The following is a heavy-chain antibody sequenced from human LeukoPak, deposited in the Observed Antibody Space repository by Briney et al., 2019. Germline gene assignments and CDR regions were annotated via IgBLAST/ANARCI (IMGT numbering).Heavy chain of an antibody. J-gene: IGHJ5*02. Sequence: GGSLRLSCAASGFTFSDYYMSWIRQAPGKGLEWVSYISNSGSTIYYADSVKGRFTISRDNAKNSLYVQMNSLRAEDTAVYYCARDRRQSSYEGLNHWGQGTLVTVSS. V-gene: IGHV3-11*01. D-gene: IGHD5-12*01. CDR1: GFTFSDYY. CDR3: ARDRRQSSYEGLNH. CDR2: ISNSGSTI.